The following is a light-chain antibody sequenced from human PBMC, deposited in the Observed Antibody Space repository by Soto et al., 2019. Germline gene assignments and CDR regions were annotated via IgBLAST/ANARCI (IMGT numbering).Light chain of an antibody. Sequence: QSALPQPASVSGSPGQSIAISCTGTSSDVGGYDYVSWYQQHPDKAPKLIIYEVTKRPSGVSNRFSGSKSGNTASLTISGLQPVDEADYYCSSHTSGDTRVFGSGTKLTVL. J-gene: IGLJ1*01. V-gene: IGLV2-14*01. CDR3: SSHTSGDTRV. CDR1: SSDVGGYDY. CDR2: EVT.